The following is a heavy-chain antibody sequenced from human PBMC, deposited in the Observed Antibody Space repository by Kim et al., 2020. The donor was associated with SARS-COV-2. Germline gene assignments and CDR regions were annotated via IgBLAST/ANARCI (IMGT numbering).Heavy chain of an antibody. J-gene: IGHJ6*02. Sequence: SQTLSLTCAISGDSVSSNNAAWKWIRQSPSRGLEWLGRTYYRSKWFNDYALSVKSRITINPDTSKNHFSLQLSSVTPEDTAVYYCANGGSGLGGMNVWGQGTTVPV. CDR2: TYYRSKWFN. CDR3: ANGGSGLGGMNV. D-gene: IGHD3-16*01. CDR1: GDSVSSNNAA. V-gene: IGHV6-1*01.